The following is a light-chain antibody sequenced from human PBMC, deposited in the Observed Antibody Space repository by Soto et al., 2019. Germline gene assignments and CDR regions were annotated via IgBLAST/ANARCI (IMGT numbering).Light chain of an antibody. CDR1: SSDVGGYDY. CDR3: SSYVGNNSYV. Sequence: QSERTQAPSASGFPGQGLSISCPGSSSDVGGYDYVSWYKQHPGKAPKLMIYEVSKRPSGVPDRFSGSKSGNTAALTVSGLQAEDEADYYCSSYVGNNSYVFGTGTKVTVL. V-gene: IGLV2-8*01. J-gene: IGLJ1*01. CDR2: EVS.